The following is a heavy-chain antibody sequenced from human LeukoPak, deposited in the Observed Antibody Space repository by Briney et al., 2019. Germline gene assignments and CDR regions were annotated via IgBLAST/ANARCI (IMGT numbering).Heavy chain of an antibody. V-gene: IGHV3-21*01. CDR2: ISSSSSYI. CDR1: GFTFGDYT. Sequence: GGSLRLSCTAPGFTFGDYTMNWVRQAPGKGLEWVSSISSSSSYIYYADSVKGRFTISRDNAKNSLYLQMNSLRAEDTAVYYCARTHLSFGGDFDYWGQGTLVTVSS. D-gene: IGHD3-10*01. J-gene: IGHJ4*02. CDR3: ARTHLSFGGDFDY.